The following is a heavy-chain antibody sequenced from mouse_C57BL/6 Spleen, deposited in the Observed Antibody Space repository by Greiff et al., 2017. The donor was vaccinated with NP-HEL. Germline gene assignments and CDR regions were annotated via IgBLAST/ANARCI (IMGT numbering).Heavy chain of an antibody. Sequence: VQLKESGPELVKPGASVKISCKASGYSFTGYYMHWVKQSHGNILDWIGYIYPYNGVSSYNQKFKGKATLTVDKSSSTAYMELRSLTSEDSAVYYCAINYGNSWFAYWGQGTLVTVSA. V-gene: IGHV1-31*01. CDR1: GYSFTGYY. D-gene: IGHD2-1*01. CDR3: AINYGNSWFAY. J-gene: IGHJ3*01. CDR2: IYPYNGVS.